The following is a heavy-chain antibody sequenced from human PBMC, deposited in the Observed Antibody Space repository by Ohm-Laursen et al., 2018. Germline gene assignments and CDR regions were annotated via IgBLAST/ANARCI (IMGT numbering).Heavy chain of an antibody. V-gene: IGHV3-9*01. Sequence: SLRLSCSASGFTFSSYSMNWVRQAPGKGLEWVSGVTWNSGNIDYADSVKGRFTISRDNAKNSLYLQMNSLRAEDTALYYCAKDKAAAGTGYYYYYAMDVWGQGTTVTVSS. J-gene: IGHJ6*02. CDR2: VTWNSGNI. CDR1: GFTFSSYS. CDR3: AKDKAAAGTGYYYYYAMDV. D-gene: IGHD6-13*01.